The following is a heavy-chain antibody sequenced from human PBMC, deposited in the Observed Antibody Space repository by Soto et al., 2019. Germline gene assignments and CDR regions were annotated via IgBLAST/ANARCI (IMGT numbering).Heavy chain of an antibody. J-gene: IGHJ4*02. Sequence: QVQLQQSGPGLVKPSQTLSLTCAISGDSVSSNSAAWNWIRQSPSRGLEWLGRTYYRSKWYNDYAVSVKSRITINPDTSKNQFSLQLNSVTPEDTAVYYCAKEYCTNGVCYFTHFDYWGQGTLVTVSS. D-gene: IGHD2-8*01. CDR3: AKEYCTNGVCYFTHFDY. CDR2: TYYRSKWYN. CDR1: GDSVSSNSAA. V-gene: IGHV6-1*01.